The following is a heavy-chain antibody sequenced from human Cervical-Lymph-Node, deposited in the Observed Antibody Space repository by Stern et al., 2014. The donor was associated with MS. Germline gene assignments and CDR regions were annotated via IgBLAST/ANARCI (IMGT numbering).Heavy chain of an antibody. Sequence: QVTLRESGPTLVYPTQTLTLTCTFSGFSLTTRGAGVGWTRQPPGKALEWLAVIYSDDDKHYSPSLESRLTITKDTSKNQVVLTMTNVDPVDTATYYCTHTCKIMVCDHWGQGTLVAVSS. CDR3: THTCKIMVCDH. J-gene: IGHJ4*02. CDR2: IYSDDDK. D-gene: IGHD3/OR15-3a*01. CDR1: GFSLTTRGAG. V-gene: IGHV2-5*02.